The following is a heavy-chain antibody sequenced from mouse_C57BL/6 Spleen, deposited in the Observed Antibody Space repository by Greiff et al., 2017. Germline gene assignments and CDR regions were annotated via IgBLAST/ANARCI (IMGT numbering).Heavy chain of an antibody. Sequence: VQLKESGGGLVKPGGSLKLSCAASGFTFSDYGMHWVRQAPEKGLEWVAYISSGSSTIYYADTVKGRFTISRDNAKNTLFLQMTSLRSEDTAMYYCARSYYGSSYDYAMDYWGQGTSVTVSS. V-gene: IGHV5-17*01. CDR3: ARSYYGSSYDYAMDY. D-gene: IGHD1-1*01. CDR1: GFTFSDYG. CDR2: ISSGSSTI. J-gene: IGHJ4*01.